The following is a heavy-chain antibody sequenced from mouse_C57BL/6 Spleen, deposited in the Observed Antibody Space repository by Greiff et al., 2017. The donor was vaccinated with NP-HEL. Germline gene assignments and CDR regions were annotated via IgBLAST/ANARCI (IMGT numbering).Heavy chain of an antibody. J-gene: IGHJ2*01. D-gene: IGHD1-1*01. CDR3: ARGAHYYGSSAFDY. CDR1: GYSITSGYY. Sequence: EVQVVESGPGLVKPSQSLSLTCSVTGYSITSGYYWNWIRQFPGNKLEWMGYISYDGSNNYNPSLTNRISITRDTSKNQFFLKLNSVTTEDTATYYCARGAHYYGSSAFDYWGQGTTLTVSS. CDR2: ISYDGSN. V-gene: IGHV3-6*01.